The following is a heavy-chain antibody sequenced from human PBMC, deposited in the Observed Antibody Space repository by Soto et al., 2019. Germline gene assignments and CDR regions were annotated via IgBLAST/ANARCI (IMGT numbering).Heavy chain of an antibody. CDR3: ARDLISGYYDILTGYYLNYGMDV. Sequence: GWSLRLSCAASGFTFSSYAMHWVRRAPGKGLEWVAVISYDGSNKYYADSVKGRFTISRDNSKNTLYLQMNSLRAEDTAVYYCARDLISGYYDILTGYYLNYGMDVWGQGTTVTVSS. J-gene: IGHJ6*02. CDR2: ISYDGSNK. CDR1: GFTFSSYA. D-gene: IGHD3-9*01. V-gene: IGHV3-30-3*01.